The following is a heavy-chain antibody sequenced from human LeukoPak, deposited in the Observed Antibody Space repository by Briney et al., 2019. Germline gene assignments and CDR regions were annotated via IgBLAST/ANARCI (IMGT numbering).Heavy chain of an antibody. CDR1: GGSISSYY. V-gene: IGHV4-59*08. Sequence: SETLSLTCTVSGGSISSYYWSWIRQPPGKGLEWIGYIYYSGSTNYNPSLKSRVTISVDTSKNQFSLKLSSVTAAGTAVYYCARRRRLGYSYYYGMDVWGQETTVTVSS. CDR2: IYYSGST. J-gene: IGHJ6*02. CDR3: ARRRRLGYSYYYGMDV.